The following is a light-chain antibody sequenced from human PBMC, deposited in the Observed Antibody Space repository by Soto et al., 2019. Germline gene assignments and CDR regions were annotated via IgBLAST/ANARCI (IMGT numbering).Light chain of an antibody. Sequence: DIVMTQSPDSLAVSLGERATINCKSSQSVLYSPNNKNYLAWYQQKPGQPPKVVIRWASTRESGVPDRFSGSGSGTDFTLTISSLQAEDVAVYYSQQYLTTPRTFGQGTTVEIK. CDR1: QSVLYSPNNKNY. V-gene: IGKV4-1*01. CDR3: QQYLTTPRT. CDR2: WAS. J-gene: IGKJ1*01.